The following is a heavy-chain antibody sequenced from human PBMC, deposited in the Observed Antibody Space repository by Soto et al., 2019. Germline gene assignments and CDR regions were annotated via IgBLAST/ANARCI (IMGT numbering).Heavy chain of an antibody. CDR1: GYTFTSYG. D-gene: IGHD5-18*01. J-gene: IGHJ4*02. CDR2: ISAYNGNT. CDR3: ARVPEGGYSYGHFDY. Sequence: ASVKVSCKASGYTFTSYGISWVRQAPRQGLEWMGWISAYNGNTNYAQKLQGRVTMTTDTSTSTAYMELRSLRSDDTAVYYCARVPEGGYSYGHFDYWGQGTLVTVSS. V-gene: IGHV1-18*01.